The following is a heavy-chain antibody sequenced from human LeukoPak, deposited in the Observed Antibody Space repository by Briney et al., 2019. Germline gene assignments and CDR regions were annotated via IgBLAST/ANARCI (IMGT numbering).Heavy chain of an antibody. Sequence: GGSLRLSCAASGFTFSSYGMHWVRQAPGKGLEWVAFIRYDGSIKYYADSVKGRFTISRDNSKNTLYLQMNSLRAEDTAVYYCAKEHEDIVVVPAAMPSYYFDYWGQGTLVTVSS. V-gene: IGHV3-30*02. CDR2: IRYDGSIK. CDR3: AKEHEDIVVVPAAMPSYYFDY. CDR1: GFTFSSYG. D-gene: IGHD2-2*01. J-gene: IGHJ4*02.